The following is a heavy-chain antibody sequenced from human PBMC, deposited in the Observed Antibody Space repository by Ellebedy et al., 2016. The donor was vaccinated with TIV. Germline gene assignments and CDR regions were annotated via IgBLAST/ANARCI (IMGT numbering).Heavy chain of an antibody. V-gene: IGHV6-1*01. CDR1: GDSVSTNTAI. CDR2: TYYRSKWYN. CDR3: ARDLVRQDAFDM. D-gene: IGHD1-26*01. Sequence: SQTLSLTCAISGDSVSTNTAIWNWIRQSPSSGLEWLGRTYYRSKWYNDYAASVKSRITINADTTKNQFSLQLNSVTPEDTAVYFCARDLVRQDAFDMWGQGTMVTVSS. J-gene: IGHJ3*02.